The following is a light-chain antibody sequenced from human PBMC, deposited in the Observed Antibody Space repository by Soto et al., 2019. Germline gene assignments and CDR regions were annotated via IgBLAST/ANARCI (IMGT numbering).Light chain of an antibody. V-gene: IGKV1-39*01. CDR3: QQSYSNPIT. J-gene: IGKJ5*01. CDR2: AAS. CDR1: QAINSF. Sequence: ITWGASQAINSFLDWYQKKKGKAPKLLIYAASSLQSGVPSRFSGSGYGTDLTITISSLKTEDFATYYCQQSYSNPITFGQGTRLEIK.